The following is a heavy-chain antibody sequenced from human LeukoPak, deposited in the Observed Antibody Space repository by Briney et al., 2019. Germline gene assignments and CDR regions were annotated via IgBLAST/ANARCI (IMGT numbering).Heavy chain of an antibody. D-gene: IGHD3-10*01. CDR2: INHSGST. Sequence: SETLSLTCAVYGGSFSGYYWSWIRQPPGKGLEWIGEINHSGSTNYNPSLKSRVTISVDTSKNQFSLKLSSVTAADTVVYYCARSRLLWFRELLYDYWGQGTLVTVSS. V-gene: IGHV4-34*01. CDR3: ARSRLLWFRELLYDY. J-gene: IGHJ4*02. CDR1: GGSFSGYY.